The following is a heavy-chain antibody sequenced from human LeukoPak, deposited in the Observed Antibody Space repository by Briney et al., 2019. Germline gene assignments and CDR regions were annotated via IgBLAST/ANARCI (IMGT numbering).Heavy chain of an antibody. CDR2: IYYSGST. Sequence: SETLSLTCTVSGGSISSYYCSWIRQPPGKGREWIGYIYYSGSTNYNPSLKRRATMSVDTSKNQFSLKLSSVPAADPAVYYCARQGSGYDFGFVGNWFDPWGQGTLVTVSS. CDR3: ARQGSGYDFGFVGNWFDP. D-gene: IGHD5-12*01. V-gene: IGHV4-59*08. CDR1: GGSISSYY. J-gene: IGHJ5*02.